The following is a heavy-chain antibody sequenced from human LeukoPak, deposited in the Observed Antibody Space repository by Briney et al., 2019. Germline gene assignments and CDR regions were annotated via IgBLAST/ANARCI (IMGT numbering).Heavy chain of an antibody. D-gene: IGHD2-2*03. J-gene: IGHJ6*02. CDR1: GGSISSYY. CDR3: ARGRSALGSPGYCSSTSCRYYYYGMDV. V-gene: IGHV4-4*07. CDR2: IYTSGST. Sequence: SETLSLTCTVSGGSISSYYWSWIRQPAGKGLEWIGRIYTSGSTNYNPFLKSRVTMSVDTSKNQFSLKLSSVTAADTAVYYCARGRSALGSPGYCSSTSCRYYYYGMDVWGQGTTVTVSS.